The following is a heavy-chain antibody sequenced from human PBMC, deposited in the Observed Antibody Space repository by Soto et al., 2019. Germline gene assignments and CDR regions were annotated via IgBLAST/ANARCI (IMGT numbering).Heavy chain of an antibody. V-gene: IGHV3-48*01. J-gene: IGHJ5*02. CDR2: ISSSSSTI. Sequence: EVQLVESGGGLVKPGGSLRLSCAASGLTFSSYSMNWVRQAPGKGLEWVSYISSSSSTIYYADSVKGRFTISRDNAKNSLYLQMSSLRAEDTAVYYCARHPERIAEIGWFDPWGQGTLVTVSS. CDR1: GLTFSSYS. CDR3: ARHPERIAEIGWFDP. D-gene: IGHD6-13*01.